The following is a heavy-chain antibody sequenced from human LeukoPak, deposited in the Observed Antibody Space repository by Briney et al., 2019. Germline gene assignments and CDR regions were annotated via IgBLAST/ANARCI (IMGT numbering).Heavy chain of an antibody. CDR3: ARGTYYYDSSGYYHS. D-gene: IGHD3-22*01. V-gene: IGHV3-21*01. CDR2: ISSSSSYI. Sequence: KPGGSLRLSCAASGFTFSSYSMNWVRQAPGKGLEWVSSISSSSSYIYYADSVKGRFTISRDNAKNSLYLQMNSLRAEDTAVYYCARGTYYYDSSGYYHSWGQGTLSPSPQ. J-gene: IGHJ4*02. CDR1: GFTFSSYS.